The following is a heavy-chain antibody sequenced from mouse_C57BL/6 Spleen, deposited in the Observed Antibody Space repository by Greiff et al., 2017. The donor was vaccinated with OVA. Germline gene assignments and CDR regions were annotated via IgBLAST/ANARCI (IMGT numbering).Heavy chain of an antibody. CDR1: GYAFSSSW. V-gene: IGHV1-82*01. Sequence: VQVVESGPELVKPGASVKISCKASGYAFSSSWMNWVKQRPGKGLEWIGRIYPGDGDTNYNGKFKGKATLTADKSSSTAYMQLSSLTSEDSAVYFCARWGTTVVAPSYYAMDYWGQGTSVTVSS. J-gene: IGHJ4*01. D-gene: IGHD1-1*01. CDR2: IYPGDGDT. CDR3: ARWGTTVVAPSYYAMDY.